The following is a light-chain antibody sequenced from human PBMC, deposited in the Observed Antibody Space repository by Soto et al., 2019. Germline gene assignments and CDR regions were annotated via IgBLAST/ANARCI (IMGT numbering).Light chain of an antibody. CDR2: EDN. Sequence: NFMLPQPHSVSESPGKTVTISCTRSSGGITTNAVQWYQQRPGSAPTIVIYEDNQRPSEVPDRFSGSIDFSSNSASLTNSGLKTEDEADYYCQSYDSSGVVFGGGTKLTVL. CDR1: SGGITTNA. V-gene: IGLV6-57*04. J-gene: IGLJ2*01. CDR3: QSYDSSGVV.